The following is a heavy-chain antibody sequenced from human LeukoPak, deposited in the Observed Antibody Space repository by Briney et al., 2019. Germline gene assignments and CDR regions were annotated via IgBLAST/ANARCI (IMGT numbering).Heavy chain of an antibody. D-gene: IGHD2-21*01. J-gene: IGHJ6*02. CDR2: INHSGST. CDR1: GGSFSGYY. V-gene: IGHV4-34*01. CDR3: TRHPPIPLFENGMDV. Sequence: SETLSLTCAVYGGSFSGYYWSWIRQPPGKGLEWIGEINHSGSTNYNPSLKSRVTISVDTSKNQFSLRLTSVTAADTAMYYCTRHPPIPLFENGMDVWGQGTMVTVSS.